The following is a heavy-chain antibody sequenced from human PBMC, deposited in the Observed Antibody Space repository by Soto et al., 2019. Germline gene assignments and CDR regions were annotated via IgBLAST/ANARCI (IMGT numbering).Heavy chain of an antibody. V-gene: IGHV4-61*01. CDR1: GGSVSSGSYY. D-gene: IGHD4-4*01. CDR2: IYYSGST. Sequence: PWETLSLTCTVSGGSVSSGSYYWSWIRQPPGKGLEWIGYIYYSGSTNYNPSLKSRVTISVDTSKNQFSLKLNSVTAADTAVYYCARAYSPYNWFDPWGQGTQVTVSS. J-gene: IGHJ5*02. CDR3: ARAYSPYNWFDP.